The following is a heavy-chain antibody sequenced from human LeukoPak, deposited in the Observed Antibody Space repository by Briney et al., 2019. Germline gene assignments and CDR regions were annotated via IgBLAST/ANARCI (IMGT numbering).Heavy chain of an antibody. CDR1: GFRFSDYY. J-gene: IGHJ5*02. Sequence: GGSLRLSCAATGFRFSDYYMSWIRQAPGKGLEWVSYISSTGSSIFYADSVKGRFTISRDHAKNSLSLQLNSLRAEDTAVYYCAKGGIRYGYWFDHWGQGTLVTVSS. CDR2: ISSTGSSI. V-gene: IGHV3-11*01. D-gene: IGHD3-10*01. CDR3: AKGGIRYGYWFDH.